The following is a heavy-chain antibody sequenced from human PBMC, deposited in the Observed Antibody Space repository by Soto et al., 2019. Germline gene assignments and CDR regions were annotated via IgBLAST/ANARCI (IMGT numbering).Heavy chain of an antibody. V-gene: IGHV1-46*04. J-gene: IGHJ4*02. D-gene: IGHD2-15*01. CDR3: ARAGYCSGGTCFHGNCDY. CDR2: INPNGGST. CDR1: GYTFTTYY. Sequence: QVQLVQCGAEVKRPGASVKVSCKASGYTFTTYYMHWVRQAPGQGLEWLGIINPNGGSTTYAQKLQGRVTMTRDTSTSTVDLELSSLRSEDTAVYYCARAGYCSGGTCFHGNCDYWGQGTLVTVSA.